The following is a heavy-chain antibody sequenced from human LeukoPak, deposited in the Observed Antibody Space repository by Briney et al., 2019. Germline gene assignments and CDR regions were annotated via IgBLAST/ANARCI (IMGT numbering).Heavy chain of an antibody. J-gene: IGHJ5*02. D-gene: IGHD6-13*01. V-gene: IGHV3-23*01. CDR3: AKGAAAGKVDWFDP. CDR1: GFTFSNFA. CDR2: ITGYGAT. Sequence: GSLRLSCAASGFTFSNFAMMWVRQAPGTGLQWVSTITGYGATFYADSVRGRFTIFRDPSMNTLFLQMKSLVAEDTAVYYCAKGAAAGKVDWFDPWGQGTLVTVSS.